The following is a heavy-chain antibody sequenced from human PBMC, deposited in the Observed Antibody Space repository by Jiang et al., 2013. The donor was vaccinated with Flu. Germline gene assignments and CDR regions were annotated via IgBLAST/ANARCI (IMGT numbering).Heavy chain of an antibody. Sequence: GLVKPSETLSLTCIVSGGSISSSNYYWGWIRQPPGKGLEWIGSMYYSGNTYHNPSLASRVTISVDTSKNQFSLRLTSVTAADTAVYYCAVAQNGISGWFDPWGQGTLVTVSS. CDR2: MYYSGNT. D-gene: IGHD2-8*01. V-gene: IGHV4-39*07. CDR3: AVAQNGISGWFDP. CDR1: GGSISSSNYY. J-gene: IGHJ5*02.